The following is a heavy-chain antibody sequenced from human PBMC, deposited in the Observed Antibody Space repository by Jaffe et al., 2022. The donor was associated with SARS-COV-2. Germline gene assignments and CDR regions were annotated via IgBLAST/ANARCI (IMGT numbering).Heavy chain of an antibody. V-gene: IGHV1-69*08. D-gene: IGHD4-17*01. J-gene: IGHJ3*02. CDR1: GGTFSSYT. CDR3: AREGDYDLYKAAFDI. Sequence: QVQLVQSGAEVKMPGSSVTVSCKTSGGTFSSYTFSWVRQAPGQGLEWIGRIIPLLDTTNHAQKFQGRVTISADKSTSTAYMELSSLTSEDTAVYFCAREGDYDLYKAAFDIWGQGTMVTVSS. CDR2: IIPLLDTT.